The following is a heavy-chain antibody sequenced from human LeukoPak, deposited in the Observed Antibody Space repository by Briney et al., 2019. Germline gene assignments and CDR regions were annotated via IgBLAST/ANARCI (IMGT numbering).Heavy chain of an antibody. V-gene: IGHV3-7*03. CDR2: INLDGSEI. CDR1: GFVFGHSW. D-gene: IGHD3-22*01. Sequence: GSLRLSCEASGFVFGHSWMSWVRQAPGKGLEWVANINLDGSEINYLDSLTGRLTISRDNAKDSLYLQMNGLRAEDTAVYFCVRDRGYSTFDYWGQGTPVTVSS. J-gene: IGHJ4*02. CDR3: VRDRGYSTFDY.